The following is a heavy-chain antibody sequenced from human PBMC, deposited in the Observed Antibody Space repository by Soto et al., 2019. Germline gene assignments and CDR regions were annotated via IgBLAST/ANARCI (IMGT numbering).Heavy chain of an antibody. J-gene: IGHJ6*02. D-gene: IGHD3-9*01. V-gene: IGHV1-69*12. Sequence: QVQLVQSGAEVKKPGSSVKVSCKASGGSLSNYGISWVRQAPGQGLEWMGGIIPVFGTANYAQQFQGRVTITADESTSIVYMDVTSLRSEDTAVYYCARGDATKIVVTTYYAMDVWGQGTTVTVSS. CDR2: IIPVFGTA. CDR1: GGSLSNYG. CDR3: ARGDATKIVVTTYYAMDV.